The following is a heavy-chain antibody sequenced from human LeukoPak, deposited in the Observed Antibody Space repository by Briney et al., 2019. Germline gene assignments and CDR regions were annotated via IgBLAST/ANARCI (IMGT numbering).Heavy chain of an antibody. D-gene: IGHD6-13*01. J-gene: IGHJ4*02. CDR3: ARRFELEGPIDY. CDR1: GGSISSSNYY. Sequence: SETLSLTCTVSGGSISSSNYYWGWIRQPPGRGLEWIGSIYYSGSTYYNPSLKSRVTISVDTSKDQFSLKLSSVTAADTAMYYCARRFELEGPIDYWGQGTLVTVSS. CDR2: IYYSGST. V-gene: IGHV4-39*07.